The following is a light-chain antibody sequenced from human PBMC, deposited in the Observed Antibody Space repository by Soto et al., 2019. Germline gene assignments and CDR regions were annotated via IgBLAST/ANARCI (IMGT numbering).Light chain of an antibody. CDR3: QQYGGSPKIT. Sequence: IVLTQSPGTLSLSPGERATLSCRASQSVSSPYLAWYQQKPGQAPRLLIYGASSMATGIPDRFSGSGSGTDFTLTISRLEPEDFAVYYCQQYGGSPKITFGQGTRLEIK. CDR1: QSVSSPY. V-gene: IGKV3-20*01. CDR2: GAS. J-gene: IGKJ5*01.